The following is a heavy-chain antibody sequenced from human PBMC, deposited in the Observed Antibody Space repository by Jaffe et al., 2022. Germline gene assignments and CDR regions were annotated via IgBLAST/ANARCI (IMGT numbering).Heavy chain of an antibody. D-gene: IGHD6-25*01. CDR2: IQYNGNNK. Sequence: VQVVESGGGVVQPGGSLRLSCAASGFAFSEWGMHWVRQAPGKGLEWVSTIQYNGNNKHYLDSVKGRFTISRDNSKNMLYLEMNSLIIEDTAVYYCVADGPWIAALWGQGTLVTVSS. CDR1: GFAFSEWG. V-gene: IGHV3-30*02. J-gene: IGHJ4*02. CDR3: VADGPWIAAL.